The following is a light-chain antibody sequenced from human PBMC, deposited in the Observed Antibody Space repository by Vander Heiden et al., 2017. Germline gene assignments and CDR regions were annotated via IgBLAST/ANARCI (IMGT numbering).Light chain of an antibody. Sequence: QSALTQPPSVSASPGPSGTISCTGTSTDVGSFDYVSWYQQHPGKAPKLMFYAVSKRPSGVPDRFSGSKSGNTASLTISGLQAEDEADYYCCSYAGTYTLVFGGGTKLTVL. J-gene: IGLJ3*02. V-gene: IGLV2-11*01. CDR2: AVS. CDR1: STDVGSFDY. CDR3: CSYAGTYTLV.